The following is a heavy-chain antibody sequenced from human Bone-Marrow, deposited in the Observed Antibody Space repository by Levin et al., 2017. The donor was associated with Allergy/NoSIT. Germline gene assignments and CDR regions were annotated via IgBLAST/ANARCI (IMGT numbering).Heavy chain of an antibody. J-gene: IGHJ6*02. CDR3: ARDRNWGEYYGMDV. D-gene: IGHD7-27*01. CDR2: ISSGSGYI. V-gene: IGHV3-21*01. CDR1: GFTFRSYS. Sequence: GESLKISCAASGFTFRSYSMNWVRQAPGKGLEWVSSISSGSGYIYYVDSVKGRFTISRDNAKNSLFLQMNSLSAEDTAVYFCARDRNWGEYYGMDVWGQGTTVTVSS.